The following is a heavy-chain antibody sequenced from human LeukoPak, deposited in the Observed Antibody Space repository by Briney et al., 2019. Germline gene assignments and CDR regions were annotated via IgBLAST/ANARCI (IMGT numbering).Heavy chain of an antibody. V-gene: IGHV4-59*08. D-gene: IGHD4-11*01. CDR2: IYYSGST. CDR3: ARHDYSNYLNWFDP. J-gene: IGHJ5*02. CDR1: GGSISSYY. Sequence: SETLSLTCTVSGGSISSYYWSWIRQPPGKGLEWIGYIYYSGSTNYNPSLKSRVTISVDTSKNQFSLKLSSVTAADTAVYYCARHDYSNYLNWFDPWGQGTLVTVSS.